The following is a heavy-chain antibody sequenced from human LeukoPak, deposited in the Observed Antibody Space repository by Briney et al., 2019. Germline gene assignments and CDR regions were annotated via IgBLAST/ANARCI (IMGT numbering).Heavy chain of an antibody. J-gene: IGHJ4*02. Sequence: SVKVSCKASGGTFSSYAISWVRQAPGQGLEWMGRIIPILGIANYAQKFQGRLTITADESTSTAYMELSSLRSEDTAVYYCARDPGYNDRSGYYHMYYFDNWGQGILVTVSS. CDR2: IIPILGIA. D-gene: IGHD3-22*01. CDR1: GGTFSSYA. CDR3: ARDPGYNDRSGYYHMYYFDN. V-gene: IGHV1-69*04.